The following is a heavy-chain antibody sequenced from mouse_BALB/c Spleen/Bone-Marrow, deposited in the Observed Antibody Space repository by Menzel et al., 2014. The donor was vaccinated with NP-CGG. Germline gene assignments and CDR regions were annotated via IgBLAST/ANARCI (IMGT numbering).Heavy chain of an antibody. J-gene: IGHJ4*01. V-gene: IGHV14-3*02. CDR1: GFNIKDTY. CDR3: ARWEYYAMDY. CDR2: IDPANGNT. Sequence: EVQGVESGAELVKPGASVKLSCTASGFNIKDTYMHWVKQRPEQGLEWIGRIDPANGNTKYDPKFQGKATITADTSSNTAYLQLSSLTSEDTAVYYCARWEYYAMDYWGSRNLSHRLL. D-gene: IGHD4-1*01.